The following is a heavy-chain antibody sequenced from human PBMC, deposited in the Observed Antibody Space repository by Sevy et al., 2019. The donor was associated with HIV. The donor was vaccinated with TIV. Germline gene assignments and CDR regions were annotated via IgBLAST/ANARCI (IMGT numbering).Heavy chain of an antibody. Sequence: GESLKISCKGSGYSFTSYWIGWVRQMPGKGLEWMGIIYPGDSDTRYSPSFQGQVTISADKSISTAYLQWSSLKASDTAMYYCAVSKGDCSGGSCYYWDAFDIWGQGTMVTVSS. V-gene: IGHV5-51*01. CDR3: AVSKGDCSGGSCYYWDAFDI. CDR1: GYSFTSYW. CDR2: IYPGDSDT. J-gene: IGHJ3*02. D-gene: IGHD2-15*01.